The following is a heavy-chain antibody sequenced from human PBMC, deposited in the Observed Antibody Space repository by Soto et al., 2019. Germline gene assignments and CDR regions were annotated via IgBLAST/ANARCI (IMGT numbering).Heavy chain of an antibody. CDR2: INTSGGST. Sequence: QVQLVQSGAEVKKPGASVKVSCNASGYTFTSYYMHWVRQAPGQGLEWMGIINTSGGSTSYAQKLQGRVTMTGDTATSTVYMELSSLRSEDTAVYYCARDGFYGDYGHYWGQGTLVTVSS. CDR3: ARDGFYGDYGHY. V-gene: IGHV1-46*01. D-gene: IGHD4-17*01. J-gene: IGHJ4*02. CDR1: GYTFTSYY.